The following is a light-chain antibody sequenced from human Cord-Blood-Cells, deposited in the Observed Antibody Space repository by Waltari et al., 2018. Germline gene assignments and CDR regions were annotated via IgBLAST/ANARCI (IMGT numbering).Light chain of an antibody. CDR2: AAS. Sequence: DIQMTQSPSSLSASVGDRVTITCRASQSISSYLNWYQQKPGKAPKLLIYAASSLQSGVPSRFSGSGSGTDFTLTIGSLQPEDFATYYCQQSYSTLGTFGPGTKVDIK. CDR3: QQSYSTLGT. J-gene: IGKJ3*01. CDR1: QSISSY. V-gene: IGKV1-39*01.